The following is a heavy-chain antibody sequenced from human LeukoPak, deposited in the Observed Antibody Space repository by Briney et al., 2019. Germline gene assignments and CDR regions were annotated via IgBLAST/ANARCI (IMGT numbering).Heavy chain of an antibody. D-gene: IGHD5-18*01. CDR1: GFIFSSYW. J-gene: IGHJ4*02. V-gene: IGHV3-74*01. Sequence: GGSLRLSCAASGFIFSSYWMYWVRQAPGKGPVWVARINTDGGSLNYADSVKGRFTISRDNAKNTLYLQMNSLGAEDTAVYYCARDAKRGYSYGLIDYWGQGTLVTVSS. CDR3: ARDAKRGYSYGLIDY. CDR2: INTDGGSL.